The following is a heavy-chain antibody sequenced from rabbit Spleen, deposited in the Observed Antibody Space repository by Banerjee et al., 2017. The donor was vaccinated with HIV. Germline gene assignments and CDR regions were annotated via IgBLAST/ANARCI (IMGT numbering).Heavy chain of an antibody. CDR3: ARDTATSFSSYGMDL. CDR2: IYTGDGST. D-gene: IGHD1-1*01. Sequence: QEHLVESGGGLVKPGGSLALTCKASGFSLNYKYVMCWVRQAPGKGLEWIGCIYTGDGSTAYASWAKGRFTCSKTSSTTVTLQMTSLTVADTATYFCARDTATSFSSYGMDLWAQGPSSPS. V-gene: IGHV1S45*01. J-gene: IGHJ6*01. CDR1: GFSLNYKYV.